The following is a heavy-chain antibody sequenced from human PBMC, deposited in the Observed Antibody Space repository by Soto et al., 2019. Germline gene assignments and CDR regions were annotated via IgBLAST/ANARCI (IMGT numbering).Heavy chain of an antibody. CDR3: AHNVVAGLGYYFDY. Sequence: QITLKESGPTLVKPTQTLTLTCTFSGFSLSSTRVAVGWIRQPPGKALEWLALIYWDDDKRYSPFLKSRLTITKATSKNQVVLTMTNMDPVDTATYYCAHNVVAGLGYYFDYWGQGTLVTVSS. J-gene: IGHJ4*02. V-gene: IGHV2-5*02. D-gene: IGHD6-19*01. CDR2: IYWDDDK. CDR1: GFSLSSTRVA.